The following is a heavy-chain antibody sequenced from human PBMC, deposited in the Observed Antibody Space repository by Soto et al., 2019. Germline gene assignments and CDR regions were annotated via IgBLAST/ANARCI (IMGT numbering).Heavy chain of an antibody. D-gene: IGHD5-12*01. Sequence: GXSVKVSCKASVYTFTSYAMHWVRQAPGQRLEWMGWINAGNGNTKYSQKFQGRVTITRDTSASTAYMELSSLRSEDTAVYYCERGYSGYELDYWGQGTLVTASS. J-gene: IGHJ4*02. CDR2: INAGNGNT. CDR3: ERGYSGYELDY. V-gene: IGHV1-3*01. CDR1: VYTFTSYA.